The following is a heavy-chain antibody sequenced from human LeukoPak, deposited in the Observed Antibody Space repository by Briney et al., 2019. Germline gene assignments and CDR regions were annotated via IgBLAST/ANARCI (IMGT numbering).Heavy chain of an antibody. V-gene: IGHV4-38-2*02. CDR3: ARDANGDPDY. CDR2: IYHSGST. J-gene: IGHJ4*02. D-gene: IGHD4-17*01. Sequence: SETLSLTCTVSGGSISSGYYWGWIRQPPGKGLEWIGSIYHSGSTYYNPSLKSRVTISVDTSKNQFSLKLSSVTAADTAVYYCARDANGDPDYWGQGTLVTVSS. CDR1: GGSISSGYY.